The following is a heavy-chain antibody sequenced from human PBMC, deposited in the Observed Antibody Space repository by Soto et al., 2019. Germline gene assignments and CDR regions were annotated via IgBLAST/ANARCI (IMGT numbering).Heavy chain of an antibody. V-gene: IGHV3-30*18. CDR1: GFAFSTYG. J-gene: IGHJ6*02. Sequence: PELSLRLSGAAAGFAFSTYGLHWVRQAPGKGREWVAAISYDGNEKYYADSLQGRFTISRDNSKNALYLQVSSLRGEDTAVYYCAKEKFSRPPSPKYAIELWGQRTTVTVSS. CDR3: AKEKFSRPPSPKYAIEL. CDR2: ISYDGNEK.